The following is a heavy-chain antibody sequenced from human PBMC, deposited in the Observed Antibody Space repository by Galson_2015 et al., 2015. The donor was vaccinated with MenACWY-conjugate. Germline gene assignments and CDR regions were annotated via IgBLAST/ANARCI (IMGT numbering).Heavy chain of an antibody. CDR2: INSDGSST. V-gene: IGHV3-74*01. CDR3: AQYCSSTSCYAGKGA. D-gene: IGHD2-2*01. CDR1: GFTFGSYW. J-gene: IGHJ5*02. Sequence: SLRLSCAASGFTFGSYWMHWVRQAPGKGLVWVSRINSDGSSTSYADSVKGRFTIPRDNAKNTLYLQMNSLRAEDTAVYYCAQYCSSTSCYAGKGAWGQGTLVTVSS.